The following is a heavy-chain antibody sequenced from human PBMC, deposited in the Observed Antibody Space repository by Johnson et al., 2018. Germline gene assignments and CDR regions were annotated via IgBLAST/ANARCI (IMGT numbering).Heavy chain of an antibody. Sequence: QVQLVQSGGGVVQPGRSLRLSCAASGFTFSSYGMHWVRQAPGKGLEWVAIISYDGSNKYYADSVKGSFPISRDNSKNTLYLQMNSLRAEDTAVFYCAKDRGDDAFDIWGQGTMVTVSS. D-gene: IGHD3-10*01. CDR2: ISYDGSNK. J-gene: IGHJ3*02. V-gene: IGHV3-30*18. CDR3: AKDRGDDAFDI. CDR1: GFTFSSYG.